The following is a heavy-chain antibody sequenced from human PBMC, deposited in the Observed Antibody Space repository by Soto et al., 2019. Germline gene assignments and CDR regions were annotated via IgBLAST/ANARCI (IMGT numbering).Heavy chain of an antibody. V-gene: IGHV3-30-3*01. Sequence: GGSLRLSCAASGFTFSSYAMHWVRQAPGKGLEWVAVISYDGSNKYYADSVKGRFTISRDNSKNTLYLQMNSLRAGDTAVYYCASGDYYGSGSYFFYFDYWGQGTLVIVSS. D-gene: IGHD3-10*01. CDR3: ASGDYYGSGSYFFYFDY. J-gene: IGHJ4*02. CDR1: GFTFSSYA. CDR2: ISYDGSNK.